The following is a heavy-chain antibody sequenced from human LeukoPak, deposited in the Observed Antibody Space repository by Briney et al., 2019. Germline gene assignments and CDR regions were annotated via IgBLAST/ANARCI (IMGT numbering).Heavy chain of an antibody. J-gene: IGHJ4*02. D-gene: IGHD4-17*01. V-gene: IGHV4-39*01. CDR3: ARHPVTSLFDY. CDR2: IYYSGST. Sequence: SETLSLTCTVSGGSFSSSTYYWGWIRQPPGKGLEWIGSIYYSGSTCYNPSLKSRVTISVDTSKNQFSLKLSSVTAADTAVYYCARHPVTSLFDYWGQGTLVTVSS. CDR1: GGSFSSSTYY.